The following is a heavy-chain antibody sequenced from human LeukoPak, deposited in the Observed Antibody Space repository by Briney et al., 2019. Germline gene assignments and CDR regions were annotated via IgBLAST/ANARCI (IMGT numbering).Heavy chain of an antibody. V-gene: IGHV3-7*01. CDR3: ARDSGYCSSTSCYHYYYYYMDV. Sequence: PGGSLRLSCAASGFTFRDYWMSWVRQAPGKGLEWVANIKHDGSEKYYVASVKGRFTISKDIPKNSLYLQMNSLRAEDTAVYYCARDSGYCSSTSCYHYYYYYMDVWGKGTTVTVSS. CDR1: GFTFRDYW. D-gene: IGHD2-2*01. J-gene: IGHJ6*03. CDR2: IKHDGSEK.